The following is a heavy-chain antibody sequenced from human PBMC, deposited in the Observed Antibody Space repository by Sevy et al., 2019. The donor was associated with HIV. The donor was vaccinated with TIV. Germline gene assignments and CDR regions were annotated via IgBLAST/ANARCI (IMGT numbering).Heavy chain of an antibody. CDR2: FGPEDGET. J-gene: IGHJ6*02. V-gene: IGHV1-24*01. Sequence: ASVKVSCKVSGYTLTELSMHWVRQAPGKGLEWMGGFGPEDGETIYAQKFQGRVTMTEDTSTDTAYMELSSLRSEDTAVYYCATYTPIPPNIRNYYYYYGMDVWGQGTTVTVSS. CDR1: GYTLTELS. CDR3: ATYTPIPPNIRNYYYYYGMDV. D-gene: IGHD2-2*02.